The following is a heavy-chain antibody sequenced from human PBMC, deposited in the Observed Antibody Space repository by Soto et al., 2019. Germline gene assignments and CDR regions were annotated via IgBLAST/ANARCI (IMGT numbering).Heavy chain of an antibody. V-gene: IGHV3-30-3*01. Sequence: QVQLVESGGGVVQPGRSLRLSCAASGFTFSSYAMHWVRQAPGKGLECVAVISYDGSNKYYADSVKGRFTISRDNSKNTLYLQMNSLRAEDTAVYYCARDPDFWSGYYWGYFDYWGQGTLVTVSS. CDR2: ISYDGSNK. CDR1: GFTFSSYA. CDR3: ARDPDFWSGYYWGYFDY. J-gene: IGHJ4*02. D-gene: IGHD3-3*01.